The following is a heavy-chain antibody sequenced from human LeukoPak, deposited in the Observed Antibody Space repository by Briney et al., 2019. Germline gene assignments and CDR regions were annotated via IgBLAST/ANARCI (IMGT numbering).Heavy chain of an antibody. V-gene: IGHV1-2*02. D-gene: IGHD2-2*01. CDR2: INPNSGGT. Sequence: ASVKVSCKASGYTFTGYYMYWVRQAPGQGLEWMGWINPNSGGTNYAQKFQGRVTMTRDTSISTAYMELSRLRSDDTAVYYCASRSSTSTMGFDPWGQGTLVTASS. CDR3: ASRSSTSTMGFDP. CDR1: GYTFTGYY. J-gene: IGHJ5*02.